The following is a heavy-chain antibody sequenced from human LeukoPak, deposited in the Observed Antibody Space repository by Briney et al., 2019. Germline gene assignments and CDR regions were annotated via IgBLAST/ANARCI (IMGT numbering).Heavy chain of an antibody. D-gene: IGHD2-2*01. CDR2: INHSGST. CDR3: ARGLYCSSPSCRGAKNWFDP. CDR1: GGSFSGYY. V-gene: IGHV4-34*01. Sequence: SETLSLTCAVYGGSFSGYYWSWIRQPPGKGLEWSGEINHSGSTNYNPSLKSRVTISVDTSKNQFSLKLSSVTAADTAVYYCARGLYCSSPSCRGAKNWFDPWGQGTLVTVSS. J-gene: IGHJ5*02.